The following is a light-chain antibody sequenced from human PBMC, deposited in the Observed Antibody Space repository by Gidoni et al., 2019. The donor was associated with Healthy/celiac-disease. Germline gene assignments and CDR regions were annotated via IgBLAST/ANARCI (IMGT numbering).Light chain of an antibody. J-gene: IGKJ5*01. V-gene: IGKV3-11*01. Sequence: EIVLTQSPATQSLSPGERATLSCRAGQSVSSYLAWYQQKPGQAPRLLIYDASNRATGIPARFSGSGSGTDFTLTISSLEPEDFAVYYCQQRSNWPITFGQGTRLEIK. CDR2: DAS. CDR1: QSVSSY. CDR3: QQRSNWPIT.